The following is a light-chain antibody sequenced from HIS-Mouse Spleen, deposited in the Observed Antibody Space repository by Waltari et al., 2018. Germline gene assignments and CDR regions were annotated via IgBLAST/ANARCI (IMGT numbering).Light chain of an antibody. J-gene: IGKJ1*01. CDR3: QQRSNWPPT. CDR2: DAS. CDR1: QSVSSY. Sequence: EIVLTQSPATLSLSPGERATLSCRASQSVSSYLAWYQQKPGQAPRLLIYDASNRATGIPARFSGSGSGTDFTLTISSLEPEDFAVYYCQQRSNWPPTFGQGTKVKSN. V-gene: IGKV3-11*01.